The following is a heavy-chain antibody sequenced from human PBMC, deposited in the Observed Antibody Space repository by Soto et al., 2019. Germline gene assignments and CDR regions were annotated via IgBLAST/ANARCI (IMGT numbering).Heavy chain of an antibody. D-gene: IGHD6-19*01. CDR1: GGTFSSYT. Sequence: SVKVSCKASGGTFSSYTISWVRQAPGQGFEWMGRIIPTLGIANYAQKFQGRVTITADKSTSTAYMELSSLRSEDTAVYYCARNRIAVAGTSGEDFDYWGQGTLVTVSS. V-gene: IGHV1-69*02. CDR3: ARNRIAVAGTSGEDFDY. J-gene: IGHJ4*02. CDR2: IIPTLGIA.